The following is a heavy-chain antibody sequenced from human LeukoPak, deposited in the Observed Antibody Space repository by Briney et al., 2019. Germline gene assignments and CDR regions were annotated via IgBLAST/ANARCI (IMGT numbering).Heavy chain of an antibody. CDR3: ARGTTDLDY. J-gene: IGHJ4*02. V-gene: IGHV3-23*01. CDR2: ISSSGDAT. CDR1: GFTLNNYA. Sequence: GGSLRLSCAASGFTLNNYAMTWVRQAPGKGLEWVSLISSSGDATYYADSVQGRFTISRDNSRNTLYLHIDSLRVEDTATYYCARGTTDLDYWGQGTRVIVSS.